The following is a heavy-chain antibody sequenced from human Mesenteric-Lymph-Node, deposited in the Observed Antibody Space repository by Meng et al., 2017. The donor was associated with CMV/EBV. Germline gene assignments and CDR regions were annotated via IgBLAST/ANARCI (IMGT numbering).Heavy chain of an antibody. CDR1: GDSVSSNSAA. CDR2: TYYRSKWYN. D-gene: IGHD6-19*01. V-gene: IGHV6-1*01. CDR3: AGDEIGSGWYEGGGWGMDV. Sequence: SQTLSLTCAISGDSVSSNSAAWNWIRQSPSRGLEWLGRTYYRSKWYNDYAVSVKSRITINPDTSKNQFSLQLNSVTPEDTAVYYCAGDEIGSGWYEGGGWGMDVWGQGTTVTVSS. J-gene: IGHJ6*02.